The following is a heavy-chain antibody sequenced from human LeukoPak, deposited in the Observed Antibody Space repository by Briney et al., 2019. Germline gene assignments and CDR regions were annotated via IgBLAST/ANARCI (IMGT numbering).Heavy chain of an antibody. CDR2: ISSSGSTI. D-gene: IGHD1-14*01. J-gene: IGHJ3*02. Sequence: GGSLRLSCAASGFTFSSYEMNWVRQAPGKGLEWVSYISSSGSTIYYADSVKGRFTISRDNSKNTVYLQMNSLRAEDTAVYFCARVRLDRSERNLDAFENWGQGTMVTVSS. V-gene: IGHV3-48*03. CDR3: ARVRLDRSERNLDAFEN. CDR1: GFTFSSYE.